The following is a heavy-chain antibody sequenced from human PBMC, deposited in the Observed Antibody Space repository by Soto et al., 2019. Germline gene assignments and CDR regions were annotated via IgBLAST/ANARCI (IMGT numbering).Heavy chain of an antibody. Sequence: ASVKVSCKASGYTFTSYYMHWVRQAPGQGLEWMGIINPSGGSTSYAQKFQGRVTMTRDTSTSTVYMELSSLRSEDTAVYYCARDPTAREITMVRSLDFDYWGQGTLVTVSS. V-gene: IGHV1-46*01. CDR1: GYTFTSYY. D-gene: IGHD3-10*01. J-gene: IGHJ4*02. CDR3: ARDPTAREITMVRSLDFDY. CDR2: INPSGGST.